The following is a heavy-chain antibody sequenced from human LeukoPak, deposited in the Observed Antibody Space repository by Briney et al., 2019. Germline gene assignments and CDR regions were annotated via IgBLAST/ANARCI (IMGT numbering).Heavy chain of an antibody. CDR3: TRRLAAAVFDP. D-gene: IGHD6-13*01. V-gene: IGHV5-51*01. J-gene: IGHJ5*02. CDR2: IYPGDSDT. CDR1: GYSFTNYW. Sequence: GESLKISCKGSGYSFTNYWIGWVRQMPGKGLEWMGIIYPGDSDTRYSPSFQGQVTISADKSINTAYLQWSSLKASDTATYYCTRRLAAAVFDPWGQGTLVTVSS.